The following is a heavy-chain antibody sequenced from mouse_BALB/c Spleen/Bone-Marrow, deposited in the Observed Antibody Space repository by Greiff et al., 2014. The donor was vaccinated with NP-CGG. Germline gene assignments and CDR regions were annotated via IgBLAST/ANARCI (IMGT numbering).Heavy chain of an antibody. Sequence: DVKLVESGGGLVQPGGSLRLSCATSGFTFTDYYMSWVRQPPGEALEWLGFIRNKANGYTTEYSASVKGRFTISRDNSQSILYLQMNTLRAEDSATYYCARDDAMDYWGQGTSVTVSS. CDR2: IRNKANGYTT. CDR1: GFTFTDYY. J-gene: IGHJ4*01. V-gene: IGHV7-3*02. CDR3: ARDDAMDY.